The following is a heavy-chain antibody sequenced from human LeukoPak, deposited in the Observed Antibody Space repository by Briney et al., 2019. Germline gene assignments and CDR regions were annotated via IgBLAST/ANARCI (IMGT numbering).Heavy chain of an antibody. Sequence: GGSLRLSCAASGFTFSSYAMSWVRQAPGKGLEWVSAISGSGGSTYYADPVKGRFTISRDNSKNTLYLQMNSLRAEDTAVYYCAKSSPYYYDSSGYYGDYNWFDPWGQGTLVTVSS. J-gene: IGHJ5*02. CDR3: AKSSPYYYDSSGYYGDYNWFDP. CDR1: GFTFSSYA. CDR2: ISGSGGST. V-gene: IGHV3-23*01. D-gene: IGHD3-22*01.